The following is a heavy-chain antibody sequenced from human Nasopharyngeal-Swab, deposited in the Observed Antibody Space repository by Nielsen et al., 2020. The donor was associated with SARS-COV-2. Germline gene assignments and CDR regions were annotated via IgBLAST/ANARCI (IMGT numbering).Heavy chain of an antibody. CDR1: GFNFSAHG. J-gene: IGHJ4*02. CDR2: VSYDRADK. D-gene: IGHD1-26*01. V-gene: IGHV3-30*03. CDR3: ARGNGSPTYFEY. Sequence: GESLKISCGAYGFNFSAHGMHWVRQAPGKGLEWVAFVSYDRADKYYADSVKGRFTISRDNSRNTVYLQINSLRAEDTAVYFCARGNGSPTYFEYWGQGTLVTVSS.